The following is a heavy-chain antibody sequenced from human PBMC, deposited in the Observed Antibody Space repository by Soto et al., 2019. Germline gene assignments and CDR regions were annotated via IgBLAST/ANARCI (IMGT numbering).Heavy chain of an antibody. CDR1: GFTFSSYI. J-gene: IGHJ4*02. Sequence: PGGSLRLSCAASGFTFSSYIMNWVRQAPGKGLEWVSSISSSGTYIYYADSVKDRFTISRDNAKNSLYLQMNSLRAEDTAVYYCAREAGIAVAGKRPDYWGQGTLVTVSS. D-gene: IGHD6-19*01. CDR2: ISSSGTYI. CDR3: AREAGIAVAGKRPDY. V-gene: IGHV3-21*01.